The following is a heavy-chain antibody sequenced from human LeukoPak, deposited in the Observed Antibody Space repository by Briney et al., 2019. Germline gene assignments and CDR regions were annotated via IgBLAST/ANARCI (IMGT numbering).Heavy chain of an antibody. J-gene: IGHJ3*02. CDR2: IYYSGST. Sequence: SETLSLTCTVSGGSISSYYWSWIRQPPGKGLEWIGYIYYSGSTNYNPSLKSRVTISVDTSKNQFSLKLSSVTAADAAVYYCARHQWVPAFDIWGQGTKVTVSS. V-gene: IGHV4-59*01. D-gene: IGHD1-26*01. CDR3: ARHQWVPAFDI. CDR1: GGSISSYY.